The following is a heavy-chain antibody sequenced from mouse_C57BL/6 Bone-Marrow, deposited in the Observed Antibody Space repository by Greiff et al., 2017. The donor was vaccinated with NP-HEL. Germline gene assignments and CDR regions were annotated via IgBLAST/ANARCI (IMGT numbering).Heavy chain of an antibody. J-gene: IGHJ2*01. D-gene: IGHD4-1*01. V-gene: IGHV5-6*01. CDR1: GFTFSSYG. CDR3: ARDWDGDY. Sequence: EVKVVESGGDLVKPGGSLKLSCAASGFTFSSYGMSWVRQTPDKRLEWVATISSGGSYTYYPDSVKGRFTISRDNAKNTLYLQMSSLKSEDTAMYYCARDWDGDYWGQGTTLTVSS. CDR2: ISSGGSYT.